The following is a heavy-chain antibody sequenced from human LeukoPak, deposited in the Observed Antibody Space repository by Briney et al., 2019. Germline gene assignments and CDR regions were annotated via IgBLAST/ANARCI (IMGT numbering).Heavy chain of an antibody. J-gene: IGHJ4*02. CDR3: ARSWIRSGRVVDYFDH. Sequence: ASVKVSCKASGYTFTSYYMHWVRQAPGQGLEWMGIINPSGGSTTYAQKFQGRATMTRDTSTSTVYMELGSLRFEDSAVYYCARSWIRSGRVVDYFDHWGQGMLVTVSS. V-gene: IGHV1-46*01. CDR1: GYTFTSYY. D-gene: IGHD5-18*01. CDR2: INPSGGST.